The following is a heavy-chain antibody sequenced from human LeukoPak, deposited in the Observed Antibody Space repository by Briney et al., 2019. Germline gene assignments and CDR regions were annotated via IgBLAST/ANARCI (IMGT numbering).Heavy chain of an antibody. CDR1: GGSFSGYY. D-gene: IGHD4-11*01. J-gene: IGHJ4*02. CDR3: ARGLNDYSTHSTPGKLDY. V-gene: IGHV4-34*01. CDR2: INHSGST. Sequence: SETLSLSCAVYGGSFSGYYWSWIRQPPGKGLEWIGEINHSGSTNYNPSLKSRVTISVDTSKNQFSLKLSSVTAADTAVYYCARGLNDYSTHSTPGKLDYWGQGTLATVSS.